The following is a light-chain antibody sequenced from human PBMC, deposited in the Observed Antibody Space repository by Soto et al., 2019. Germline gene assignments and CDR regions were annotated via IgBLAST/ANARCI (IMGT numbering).Light chain of an antibody. Sequence: EIVLTQSPGTLSLSPGERATLSCRASQSVSDNYLAWYKQKPGQAPRLLIYGASSRATGIPDRFSGSGSGTDFTLTISRLEPEDFAVYYCQHYGSSWTFGQGTKVDIK. V-gene: IGKV3-20*01. J-gene: IGKJ1*01. CDR1: QSVSDNY. CDR3: QHYGSSWT. CDR2: GAS.